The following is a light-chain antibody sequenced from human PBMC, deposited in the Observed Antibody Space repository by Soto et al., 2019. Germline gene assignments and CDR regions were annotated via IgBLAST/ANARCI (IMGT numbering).Light chain of an antibody. CDR3: QKRSNWPPLLN. J-gene: IGKJ4*01. V-gene: IGKV3-11*01. CDR1: QSVSSY. Sequence: EIVLTQSPATLSLSPGERATLSCRASQSVSSYLAWYQQKPGQAPRLLIYDASNKATVIPARFSGSGSGTDFTLTISSREPEDFGVYCCQKRSNWPPLLNFGGGTKVEIK. CDR2: DAS.